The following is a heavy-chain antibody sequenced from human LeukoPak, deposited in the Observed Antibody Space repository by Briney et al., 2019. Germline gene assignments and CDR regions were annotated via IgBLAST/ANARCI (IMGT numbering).Heavy chain of an antibody. CDR1: GGSISSSSYY. J-gene: IGHJ4*02. CDR2: IYYSGIT. CDR3: ARSRYYYDSSGYPHVGNFDY. V-gene: IGHV4-39*01. Sequence: SETLSLTCTVSGGSISSSSYYWGWIRQPPGKGLEWIGSIYYSGITYYNPSLKSRVTISVDTSKNQFSLKLSSVTAADTAVYYCARSRYYYDSSGYPHVGNFDYWGQGTLVTVSS. D-gene: IGHD3-22*01.